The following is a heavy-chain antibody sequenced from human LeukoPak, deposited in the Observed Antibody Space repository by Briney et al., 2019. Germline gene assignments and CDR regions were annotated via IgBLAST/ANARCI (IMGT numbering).Heavy chain of an antibody. Sequence: PSETLSLTCTVSGGSISSYYWSWLRQPPGKGLEWLGYIYYSGSTNYNPSLKSRVTISVDTPKNQFSLKLSSVTAADTAVYYCARMYYDFWSGYYGWFDPWGQGTLVTVSS. D-gene: IGHD3-3*01. CDR1: GGSISSYY. J-gene: IGHJ5*02. CDR3: ARMYYDFWSGYYGWFDP. V-gene: IGHV4-59*01. CDR2: IYYSGST.